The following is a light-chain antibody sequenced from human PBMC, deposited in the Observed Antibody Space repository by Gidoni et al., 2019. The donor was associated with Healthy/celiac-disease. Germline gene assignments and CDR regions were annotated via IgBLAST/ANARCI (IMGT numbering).Light chain of an antibody. CDR1: QSITTY. Sequence: DIQMTQSPSSLSASVGDRVTITCRASQSITTYLNWYQQKPGKAPKLLIYAASSLQSGVPSRFSGSGSGTHFTLTINSLQPEDFATYYCQQSYSTLMYTFGQGTKLEIK. CDR3: QQSYSTLMYT. J-gene: IGKJ2*01. CDR2: AAS. V-gene: IGKV1-39*01.